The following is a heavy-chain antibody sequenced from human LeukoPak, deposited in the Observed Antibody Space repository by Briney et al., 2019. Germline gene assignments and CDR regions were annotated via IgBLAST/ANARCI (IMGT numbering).Heavy chain of an antibody. D-gene: IGHD3-10*01. CDR1: GGSFSSYY. V-gene: IGHV4-39*01. CDR2: IYYSGST. J-gene: IGHJ6*03. CDR3: ASPYYYGSGALYYYMDV. Sequence: PSETLSLTCAVYGGSFSSYYWGWIRQPPGKGLEWIGSIYYSGSTYYNPSLKSRVTISVDTSKNQFSLKLSSVTAADTAVYYCASPYYYGSGALYYYMDVWGKGTTVTVSS.